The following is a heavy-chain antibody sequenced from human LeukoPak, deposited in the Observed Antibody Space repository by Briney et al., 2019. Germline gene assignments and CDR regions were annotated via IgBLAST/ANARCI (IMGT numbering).Heavy chain of an antibody. CDR2: VYTRGST. CDR3: ARDWYYHDSSAYYWFDP. CDR1: GGSISSYY. J-gene: IGHJ5*02. Sequence: SETLSLTCTVSGGSISSYYWSWMRQPAGKGLEWIGRVYTRGSTNYNPSLKSRVTMSVDTSKNQFSLKLSSVTAAATGVYYCARDWYYHDSSAYYWFDPWGQGTLVTVSS. D-gene: IGHD3-22*01. V-gene: IGHV4-4*07.